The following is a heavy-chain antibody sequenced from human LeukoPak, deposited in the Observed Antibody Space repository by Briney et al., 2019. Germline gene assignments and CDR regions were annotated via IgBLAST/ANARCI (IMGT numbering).Heavy chain of an antibody. V-gene: IGHV4-61*02. J-gene: IGHJ5*02. Sequence: SQTLSLTCTVSGGSISSGSYCWSWIRQPAGKGLEWIGRICTSGSTNYNPSLKSRVTISVDTSKNQFSLKVTSVTAADTAVYYCVRPYCGGECQSKNNWFDPWGQGTLVTVSS. D-gene: IGHD2-21*01. CDR3: VRPYCGGECQSKNNWFDP. CDR2: ICTSGST. CDR1: GGSISSGSYC.